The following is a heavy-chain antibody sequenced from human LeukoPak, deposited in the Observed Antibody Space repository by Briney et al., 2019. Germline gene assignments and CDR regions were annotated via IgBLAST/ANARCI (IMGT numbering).Heavy chain of an antibody. CDR1: GFRFHDYV. Sequence: GGSLRLSCAGSGFRFHDYVIHWVRPAPGKGLEWVSLISGDGYTTFFADSVKGRFTISRDNSKNSLYLELNSLTAEDTALYFCAKVRQTFGAFDLWGHGTMVTVAA. CDR2: ISGDGYTT. J-gene: IGHJ3*01. V-gene: IGHV3-43*02. CDR3: AKVRQTFGAFDL. D-gene: IGHD3-3*01.